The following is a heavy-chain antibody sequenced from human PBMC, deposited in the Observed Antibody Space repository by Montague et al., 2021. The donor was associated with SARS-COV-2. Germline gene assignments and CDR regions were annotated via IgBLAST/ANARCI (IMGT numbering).Heavy chain of an antibody. V-gene: IGHV4-34*01. CDR3: ARLGDGIVPSPILGLGPYYSFYYMDV. CDR1: GGSFSPYY. J-gene: IGHJ6*03. CDR2: ISQGGNT. Sequence: SETLSLTCAVSGGSFSPYYWSWIRQPPGKGLEWIGEISQGGNTKYNPSLLSRVSISLDTSRNQFSLKVSSVTAADTAIYYCARLGDGIVPSPILGLGPYYSFYYMDVWGKGTTVTVSS. D-gene: IGHD2-2*02.